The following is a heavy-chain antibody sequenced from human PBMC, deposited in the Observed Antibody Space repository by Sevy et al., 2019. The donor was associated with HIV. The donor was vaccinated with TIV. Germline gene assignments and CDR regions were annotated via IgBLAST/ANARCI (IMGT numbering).Heavy chain of an antibody. CDR1: GFTFSSYA. CDR2: LSGSGGST. V-gene: IGHV3-23*01. D-gene: IGHD6-13*01. Sequence: GGSLRLSCAASGFTFSSYAMNWVRQAPGKGLEWVSGLSGSGGSTNYADSEKGRFTISRDNSKNTLYLQMSSLRAEDTAVYYCAKDRVWELGDAFDIWGQGTMVTVSS. CDR3: AKDRVWELGDAFDI. J-gene: IGHJ3*02.